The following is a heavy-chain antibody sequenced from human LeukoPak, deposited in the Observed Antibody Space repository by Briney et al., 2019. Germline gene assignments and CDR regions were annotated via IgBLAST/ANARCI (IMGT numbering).Heavy chain of an antibody. J-gene: IGHJ4*02. CDR3: ARGGDIASSVGSHFDY. D-gene: IGHD5/OR15-5a*01. CDR1: GASISSGDYY. CDR2: ISKSGGT. V-gene: IGHV4-30-4*01. Sequence: SETLSLTCNVSGASISSGDYYWRWIRQPPGKGLEWIGYISKSGGTYYNPSVSRRLTISRDTSKNQFSVRLSSVTAADTAVYYCARGGDIASSVGSHFDYWGQGSLVTVSS.